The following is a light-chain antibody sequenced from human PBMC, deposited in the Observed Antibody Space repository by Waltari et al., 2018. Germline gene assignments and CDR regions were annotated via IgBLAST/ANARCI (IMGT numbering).Light chain of an antibody. V-gene: IGLV1-36*01. CDR2: GI. Sequence: QSALNQEASVSGTVGQKVTLSCTGNNNNIGTYGLGWYQQISHGPPKSVMFGISLPSGIPDRFSGSKSGTKASLTISGLQPEDEGDYFCSTWDHSLNGRVFGGGTKLTVL. CDR1: NNNIGTYG. J-gene: IGLJ3*02. CDR3: STWDHSLNGRV.